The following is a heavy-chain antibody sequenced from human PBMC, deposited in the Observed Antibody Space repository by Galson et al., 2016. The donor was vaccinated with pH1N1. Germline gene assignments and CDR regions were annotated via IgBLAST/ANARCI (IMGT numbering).Heavy chain of an antibody. Sequence: QSGAEVKKPGESLKISCKGSGYSFTSYWIGWVRQMPGKGLEWMGIIYPGDSDTRYSPSFQGQVTISADKSISTAYLQWSSLKASDTAIYYCARGSGSPGAYYYYGMDVWGQGTTVTVSS. J-gene: IGHJ6*02. CDR1: GYSFTSYW. V-gene: IGHV5-51*01. CDR3: ARGSGSPGAYYYYGMDV. CDR2: IYPGDSDT. D-gene: IGHD3-10*01.